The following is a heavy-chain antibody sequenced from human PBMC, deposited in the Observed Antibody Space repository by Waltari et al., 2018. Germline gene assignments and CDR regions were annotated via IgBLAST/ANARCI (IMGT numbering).Heavy chain of an antibody. V-gene: IGHV4-59*11. Sequence: QVQLQESGPGLVKPSETLSLTCTVSGGSISSHYWSWIRQPPGKGLEWIGYIYYSGSTNYNPSLKSRVTISVDTSKNQFSLKLSSVTAADTAVYYCARLWGTGTTISQYYYYYGMDVWGQGTTVTVSS. CDR3: ARLWGTGTTISQYYYYYGMDV. CDR1: GGSISSHY. J-gene: IGHJ6*02. D-gene: IGHD1-7*01. CDR2: IYYSGST.